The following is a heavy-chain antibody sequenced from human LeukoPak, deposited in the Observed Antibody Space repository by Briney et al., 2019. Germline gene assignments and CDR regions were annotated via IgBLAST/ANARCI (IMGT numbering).Heavy chain of an antibody. CDR2: VYDSGST. CDR1: GGSINNYY. CDR3: AREDFCSSGNCFDP. Sequence: SETLSLTCTVSGGSINNYYWSWIRQPPGKGLEWIGYVYDSGSTNYNPSLKSRVTISVDRLNNQLSLEVSSVTAADTAVYYCAREDFCSSGNCFDPWGQGTLVTVSS. V-gene: IGHV4-59*12. D-gene: IGHD6-13*01. J-gene: IGHJ5*02.